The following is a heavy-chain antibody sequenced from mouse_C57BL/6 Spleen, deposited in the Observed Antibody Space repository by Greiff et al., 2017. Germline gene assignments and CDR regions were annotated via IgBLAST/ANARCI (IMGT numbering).Heavy chain of an antibody. CDR2: ISGGGGNT. CDR3: ARVPLGDY. Sequence: EVKLVESGGGLVKPGGSLKLFCAASGFTLSSYTMTWVRQTPEKRLEWVATISGGGGNTYYPDSVKGRFTISRNNAKNTLYLQMSSLRSEDTALYYCARVPLGDYWGQGTTLTVSS. D-gene: IGHD2-10*02. CDR1: GFTLSSYT. J-gene: IGHJ2*01. V-gene: IGHV5-9*01.